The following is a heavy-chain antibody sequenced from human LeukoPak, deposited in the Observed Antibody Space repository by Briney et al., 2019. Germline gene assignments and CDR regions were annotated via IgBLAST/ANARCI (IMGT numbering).Heavy chain of an antibody. V-gene: IGHV3-48*03. CDR3: ARGFSSFDY. CDR1: GFTFTNYE. Sequence: HSGGSLRLSCAASGFTFTNYEMNWVRQAPGKGLEWVSYISSSGNTRYYTDSVKGRFTISRDNAKNSLDLQMSSLRAEDTAVYYRARGFSSFDYWGQGTLVTVSS. CDR2: ISSSGNTR. J-gene: IGHJ4*02.